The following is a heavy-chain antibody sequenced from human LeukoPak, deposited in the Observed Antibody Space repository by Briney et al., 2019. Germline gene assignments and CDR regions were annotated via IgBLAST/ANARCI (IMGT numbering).Heavy chain of an antibody. V-gene: IGHV3-23*01. Sequence: GGSLRLSCAASGFTFSSYAMSWVRQAPGKGLEWVSAISGSGGSTYYADSVKGRFTISRDNSKNTLYLQMNSLRAEDTAVYYCAKDVRYYGSGSYLDAFDIWGQGTMVTVSS. CDR2: ISGSGGST. CDR1: GFTFSSYA. J-gene: IGHJ3*02. CDR3: AKDVRYYGSGSYLDAFDI. D-gene: IGHD3-10*01.